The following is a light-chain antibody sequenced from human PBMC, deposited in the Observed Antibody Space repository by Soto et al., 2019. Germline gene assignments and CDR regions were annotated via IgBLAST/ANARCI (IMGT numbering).Light chain of an antibody. V-gene: IGKV1-5*01. CDR2: DAS. J-gene: IGKJ1*01. CDR3: QQYNSSPWT. Sequence: DIQMTQSPSTLSASVGDRDTITCRASQSISSWLAWYQQIPGKAPKLLIYDASSLESGVPSRFSGSGSGTEFTLTISSLQPDDFATYYCQQYNSSPWTFGQGTKVEFK. CDR1: QSISSW.